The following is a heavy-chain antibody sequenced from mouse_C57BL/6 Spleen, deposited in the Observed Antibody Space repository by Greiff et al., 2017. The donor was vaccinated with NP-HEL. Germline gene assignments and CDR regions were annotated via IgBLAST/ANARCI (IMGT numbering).Heavy chain of an antibody. Sequence: VQLQQSGPELVKPGDSVKISCKASGYSFTGYFMNWVMQSHGKSLEWIGRINPYNGDTFYNQKFKGKATLTVDKSSSTAHMELRSLTSEDSAVYYCASKGTVPSYWYFDVWGTGTTVTVSS. J-gene: IGHJ1*03. V-gene: IGHV1-20*01. CDR3: ASKGTVPSYWYFDV. CDR2: INPYNGDT. D-gene: IGHD1-1*01. CDR1: GYSFTGYF.